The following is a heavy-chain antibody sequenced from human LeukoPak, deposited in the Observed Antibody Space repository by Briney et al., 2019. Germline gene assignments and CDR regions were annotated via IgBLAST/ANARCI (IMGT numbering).Heavy chain of an antibody. CDR1: GGSISSSNW. CDR3: ATYNWNEVFPGNWFDP. J-gene: IGHJ5*02. D-gene: IGHD1-1*01. CDR2: ICHSGST. Sequence: TSGTLSLTCAVSGGSISSSNWWSWVRQPPGKGLEWIGEICHSGSTNYNPSLKSRVTISVDKSKNQFSLKLSSVTAADTAVYYCATYNWNEVFPGNWFDPWGQGTLVTVSS. V-gene: IGHV4-4*02.